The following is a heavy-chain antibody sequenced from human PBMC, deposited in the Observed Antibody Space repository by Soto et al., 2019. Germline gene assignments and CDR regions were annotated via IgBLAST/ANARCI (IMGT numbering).Heavy chain of an antibody. J-gene: IGHJ4*02. D-gene: IGHD1-1*01. CDR1: GGSISSYD. CDR2: IYYSGST. V-gene: IGHV4-59*08. Sequence: SETLSLTCTVSGGSISSYDWSWIRQRPGKGLEWIWYIYYSGSTNYNRSLKSRGTVSVDTSKNQFSLKLSSVNAADPDAYYCARHLDAGYFEYWAQGSMVTVS. CDR3: ARHLDAGYFEY.